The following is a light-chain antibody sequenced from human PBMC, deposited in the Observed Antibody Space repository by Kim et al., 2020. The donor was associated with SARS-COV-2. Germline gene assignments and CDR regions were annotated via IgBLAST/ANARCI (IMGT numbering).Light chain of an antibody. CDR3: QQYDNLSFT. J-gene: IGKJ3*01. CDR2: DAS. Sequence: DIQMTQSPSSLSASVGDRVTITCQASQDISNYLNWYQQKPGKAPKLLIYDASNLETGVPSRFSGSGSRTDFTFTINSLQPEDIATYYCQQYDNLSFTFGPGTKVDIK. V-gene: IGKV1-33*01. CDR1: QDISNY.